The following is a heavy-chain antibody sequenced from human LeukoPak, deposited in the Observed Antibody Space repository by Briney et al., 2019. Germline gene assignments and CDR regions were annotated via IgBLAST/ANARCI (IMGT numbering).Heavy chain of an antibody. J-gene: IGHJ6*03. CDR2: IYYSGST. Sequence: PSETLSLTCAVSGGSISSSNWWSWVRQPPGKGLEWIGYIYYSGSTNYNPSLKSRVTISVDTSKNQFSLKLSSVTAADTAVYYCAREYSSSSEFTNYYYYYYMDVWGKGTTVTVSS. V-gene: IGHV4-4*02. CDR3: AREYSSSSEFTNYYYYYYMDV. CDR1: GGSISSSNW. D-gene: IGHD6-6*01.